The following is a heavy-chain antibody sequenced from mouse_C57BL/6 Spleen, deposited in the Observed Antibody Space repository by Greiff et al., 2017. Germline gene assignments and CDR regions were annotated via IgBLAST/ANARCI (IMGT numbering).Heavy chain of an antibody. CDR1: GFTFSSYS. V-gene: IGHV5-4*01. J-gene: IGHJ2*01. D-gene: IGHD1-1*01. Sequence: EVQLLEPGAGLVKPGASLKLSCAASGFTFSSYSMPWVRQTPEQRLEWVATISDGGSYTYYPDNVKGRFTITRDNAKNNLYLQMSHLKSEDTAMYYGASEDYYCSSYDVDYWGQGTTLTVSS. CDR2: ISDGGSYT. CDR3: ASEDYYCSSYDVDY.